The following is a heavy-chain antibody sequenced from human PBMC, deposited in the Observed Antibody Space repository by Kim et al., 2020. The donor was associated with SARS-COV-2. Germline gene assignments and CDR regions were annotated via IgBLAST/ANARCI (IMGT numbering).Heavy chain of an antibody. CDR3: ARADYYDSSGYRDAFDI. D-gene: IGHD3-22*01. Sequence: SETLSLTCTVSGGSISSGGYYWSWIRQHPGKGLEWIGYIYYSGSTYYNPSLKSRVTISVDTSKNQFSLKLSSVTAADTAVYYCARADYYDSSGYRDAFDIWGQGTMVTVSS. CDR2: IYYSGST. J-gene: IGHJ3*02. CDR1: GGSISSGGYY. V-gene: IGHV4-31*03.